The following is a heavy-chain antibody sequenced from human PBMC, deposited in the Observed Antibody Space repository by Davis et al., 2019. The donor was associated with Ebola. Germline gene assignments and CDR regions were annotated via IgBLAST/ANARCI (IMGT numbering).Heavy chain of an antibody. CDR2: ISAYNGKT. J-gene: IGHJ6*03. D-gene: IGHD3-10*01. Sequence: ASVKVSCKASGYTFISYGISWVRQAPGQGLEWMGWISAYNGKTNYAQKLQGRVTMTTDTSTSTAYMELRSLRSDDTAVYYCARVPAGFGDYYMDVWGKGTTVTVSS. CDR1: GYTFISYG. CDR3: ARVPAGFGDYYMDV. V-gene: IGHV1-18*01.